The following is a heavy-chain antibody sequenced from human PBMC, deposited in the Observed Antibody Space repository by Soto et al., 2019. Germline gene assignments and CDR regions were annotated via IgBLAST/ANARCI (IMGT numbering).Heavy chain of an antibody. J-gene: IGHJ4*02. D-gene: IGHD6-6*01. CDR1: GGTFSSYT. Sequence: QVQLVHSGAEVKKPGSSVKVSCKASGGTFSSYTISWVRQAPGQGLEWMGRIIPILGIANYAQKFQGRVTITADKSTSTAYMELSSLRSEDTAVYYCARDSIAARPDGDYWGQGTLVTVSS. V-gene: IGHV1-69*04. CDR2: IIPILGIA. CDR3: ARDSIAARPDGDY.